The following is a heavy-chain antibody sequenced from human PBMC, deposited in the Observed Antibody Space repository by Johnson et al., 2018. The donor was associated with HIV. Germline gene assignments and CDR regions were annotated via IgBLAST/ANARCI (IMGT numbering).Heavy chain of an antibody. V-gene: IGHV3-30*18. J-gene: IGHJ3*02. CDR3: AKRYSGGLRDTFDI. Sequence: QMLLVESGGGLVQPGGSLRLSCAASGFIFSSYPMHWVRQVPGKGLEWVAFISYDGTNKYYADSVKGRFTISRDNSKNTLYLQMNSLRAEDTAVYYCAKRYSGGLRDTFDIWGQGTMVTVSS. D-gene: IGHD1-26*01. CDR1: GFIFSSYP. CDR2: ISYDGTNK.